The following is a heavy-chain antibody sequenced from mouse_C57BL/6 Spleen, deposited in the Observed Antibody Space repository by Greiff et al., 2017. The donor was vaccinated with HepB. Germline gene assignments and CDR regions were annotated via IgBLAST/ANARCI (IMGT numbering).Heavy chain of an antibody. J-gene: IGHJ2*01. CDR2: INPSSGYT. CDR1: GYTFTSYW. V-gene: IGHV1-7*01. Sequence: VQLQQSGAELAKPGASVKLSCKASGYTFTSYWMHWVKQRPGQGLEWIGYINPSSGYTKYNQKFKDKATLTADKSSSTAYMQLSSLTYEDSAVYYCARVFSLAPVYFDYWGQGTTLTVSS. CDR3: ARVFSLAPVYFDY. D-gene: IGHD6-2*01.